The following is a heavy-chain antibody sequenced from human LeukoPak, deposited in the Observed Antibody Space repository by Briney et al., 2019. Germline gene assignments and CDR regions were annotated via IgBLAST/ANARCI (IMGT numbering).Heavy chain of an antibody. CDR3: ARDSPTVTSQAIDY. V-gene: IGHV3-21*01. Sequence: PGGSLRLSCAASGFTFSSCSMNWVRQAPGKGLEWVSSISSSSSYIYYADSVKGRFTISRDNAKNSLYLQMNSLRAEDTAVYYCARDSPTVTSQAIDYWGQGTLVTVSS. J-gene: IGHJ4*02. D-gene: IGHD4-17*01. CDR2: ISSSSSYI. CDR1: GFTFSSCS.